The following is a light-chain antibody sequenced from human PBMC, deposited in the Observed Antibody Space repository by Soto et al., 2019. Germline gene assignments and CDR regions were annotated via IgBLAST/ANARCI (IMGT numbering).Light chain of an antibody. V-gene: IGLV4-69*01. CDR1: SGHSSYA. CDR3: QTWGTGIHV. Sequence: QLVLTQSPSASASPGASVKLTCTLSSGHSSYAIAWHQQQPEKGPRYLMKLNSDGSHSRGDGIPDRFSGSSSGAERYLTISSLQSEDEADYYCQTWGTGIHVFGTGTKLTVL. J-gene: IGLJ1*01. CDR2: LNSDGSH.